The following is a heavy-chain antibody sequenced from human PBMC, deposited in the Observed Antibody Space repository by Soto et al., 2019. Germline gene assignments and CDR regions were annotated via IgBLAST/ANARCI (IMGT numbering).Heavy chain of an antibody. J-gene: IGHJ6*03. CDR1: GFILSDCA. CDR2: ISSSSSVI. Sequence: EVQLVESGGGLVQPGGSLRLSCATSGFILSDCAMNWVRQAPGKGLEWVSYISSSSSVIDYADSVKGRFTVSRDNARNSLYLQRNSRRAEDTAVYSCARDLSRGSNWYYYMDVWGKGTTVTVSS. CDR3: ARDLSRGSNWYYYMDV. D-gene: IGHD7-27*01. V-gene: IGHV3-48*01.